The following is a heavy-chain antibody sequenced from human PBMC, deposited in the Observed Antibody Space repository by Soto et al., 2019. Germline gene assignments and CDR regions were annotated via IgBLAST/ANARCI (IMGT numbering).Heavy chain of an antibody. CDR2: IIPIFGTA. CDR1: GGTFSSYA. V-gene: IGHV1-69*01. Sequence: QVQLVQSGAEVKKPGSSVKVSCKASGGTFSSYAISCVRQAPGQGVEWMGGIIPIFGTANYAQKFQGRVTITADESTSTAYMELSSLRSEDTAVYYCARGWVTRVGATPFDYWGQGTLVTVSS. CDR3: ARGWVTRVGATPFDY. D-gene: IGHD1-26*01. J-gene: IGHJ4*02.